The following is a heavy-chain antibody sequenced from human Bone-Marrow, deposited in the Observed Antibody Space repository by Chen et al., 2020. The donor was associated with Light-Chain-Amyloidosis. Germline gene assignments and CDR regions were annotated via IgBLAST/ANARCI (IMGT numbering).Heavy chain of an antibody. D-gene: IGHD4-17*01. CDR2: IKSKTGGGAA. Sequence: HLVESGGGLEKPGGSLRLSCVASGFNFNKAWMAWVRQAPGKGLEWIGRIKSKTGGGAAHYAAPVAGRFDISGDDSENTVFLQLNNLKGEDTGRYYCTTGMLDGGEDYWGPGTLVSVSS. CDR1: GFNFNKAW. J-gene: IGHJ4*02. CDR3: TTGMLDGGEDY. V-gene: IGHV3-15*01.